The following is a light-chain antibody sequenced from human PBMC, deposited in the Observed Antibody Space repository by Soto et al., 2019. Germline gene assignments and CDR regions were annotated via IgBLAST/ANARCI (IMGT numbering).Light chain of an antibody. J-gene: IGKJ1*01. CDR1: QSVSSSY. CDR3: QQYCSSPCT. V-gene: IGKV3-20*01. Sequence: IVLTQSPCTLSLSPGDRATLSCRARQSVSSSYLAWYQQKPGLAPRLLMYGASSRATGIPDRFIGSGSGTDFTLTISRLEPEDFAVYYCQQYCSSPCTFGQGTKVEIK. CDR2: GAS.